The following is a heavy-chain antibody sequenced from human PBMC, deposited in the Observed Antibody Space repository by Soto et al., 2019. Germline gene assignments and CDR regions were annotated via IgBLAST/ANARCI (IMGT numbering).Heavy chain of an antibody. CDR3: ATILNPITIFGVVIDY. CDR2: IYHSGST. Sequence: KVSETLSLTCAVSSGSISSSNWWSWVRQPPGKGLEWIGEIYHSGSTNYNPSLKSRVTISVDKSKNQFSLKLSSATAADTAVYYCATILNPITIFGVVIDYWSQGTLDIGSA. CDR1: SGSISSSNW. J-gene: IGHJ4*02. D-gene: IGHD3-3*01. V-gene: IGHV4-4*02.